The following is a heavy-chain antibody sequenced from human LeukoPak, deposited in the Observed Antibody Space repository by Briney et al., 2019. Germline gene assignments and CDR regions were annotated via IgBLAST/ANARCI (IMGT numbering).Heavy chain of an antibody. Sequence: SGTLSLTCAISGGSISSSHWWSWVRQPPGKGLEWIGKIHHSGSTNYNPSLKSRVTISVDKFKNQFSLKLSSVTAADTAVYYCASKLTAVAGYFDCWGQGTLVTVSS. V-gene: IGHV4-4*02. CDR3: ASKLTAVAGYFDC. J-gene: IGHJ4*02. D-gene: IGHD6-19*01. CDR2: IHHSGST. CDR1: GGSISSSHW.